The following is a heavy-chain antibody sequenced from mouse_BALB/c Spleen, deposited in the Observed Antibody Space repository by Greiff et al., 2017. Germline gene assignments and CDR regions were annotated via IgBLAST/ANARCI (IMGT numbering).Heavy chain of an antibody. J-gene: IGHJ4*01. CDR2: ISYSGST. Sequence: EVQLQESGPGLVKPSQSLSLTCTVTGYSITSDYAWNWIRQFPGNKLEWMGYISYSGSTSYNPSLKSRISITRDTSKNQFFLQLNSVTTEDTATYYCAREDHYYGNLYYAMDYWGQGTSVTVSS. V-gene: IGHV3-2*02. D-gene: IGHD2-1*01. CDR1: GYSITSDYA. CDR3: AREDHYYGNLYYAMDY.